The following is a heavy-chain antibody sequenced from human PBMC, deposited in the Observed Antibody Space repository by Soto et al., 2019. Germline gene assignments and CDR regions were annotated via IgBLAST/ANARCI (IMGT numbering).Heavy chain of an antibody. J-gene: IGHJ4*02. CDR1: GFTFYNYD. CDR3: AKGMYDYGDYFDS. D-gene: IGHD4-17*01. V-gene: IGHV3-23*01. Sequence: EVQLLESGGGLVQPGGSLRLSCAASGFTFYNYDMKWVRQAPGKGLEWVSGISGSGGSTSYADSVNGRFTISKHNSKNTVYLQMSSLRAEDTAVYYCAKGMYDYGDYFDSWGRGTLVTVSS. CDR2: ISGSGGST.